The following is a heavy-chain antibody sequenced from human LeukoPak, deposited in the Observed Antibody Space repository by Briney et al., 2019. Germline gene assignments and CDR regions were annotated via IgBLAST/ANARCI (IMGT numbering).Heavy chain of an antibody. CDR1: GFTFSSYA. CDR2: ISGTGSTT. V-gene: IGHV3-23*01. CDR3: AKGGGSGWLTNYRYYYMDV. J-gene: IGHJ6*03. Sequence: GGSLRLSCAATGFTFSSYAMTWVRQVPGKGLEWVSAISGTGSTTYYADSVKGRFTISRDNSRNTLYLRLKSLRAEDSAVYYCAKGGGSGWLTNYRYYYMDVWGKGTTVTVSS. D-gene: IGHD6-25*01.